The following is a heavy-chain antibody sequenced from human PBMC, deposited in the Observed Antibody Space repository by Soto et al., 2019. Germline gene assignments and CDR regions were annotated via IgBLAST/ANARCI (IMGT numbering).Heavy chain of an antibody. V-gene: IGHV4-34*01. CDR1: GESFSPYY. Sequence: PSETLSLTCAVYGESFSPYYWNWIRQPPGRGLEWIGEINHSGSTNYNPSLKSRVTISVDTSKNQFSLKVSSVTAADTAVYYCARSTTGSSTLLAHWGQGTRVTVSS. J-gene: IGHJ4*02. D-gene: IGHD6-6*01. CDR2: INHSGST. CDR3: ARSTTGSSTLLAH.